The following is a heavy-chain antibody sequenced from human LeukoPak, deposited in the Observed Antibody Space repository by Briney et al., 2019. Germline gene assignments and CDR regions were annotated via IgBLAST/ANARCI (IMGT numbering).Heavy chain of an antibody. Sequence: SETLSHTCTVSGGSISSGDYYWSWIRQPPGKGLEWIGYIYYSGSTYYNPSLKSRVTISVDTSKNQFSLKLSSVTAADTAVYYCARGRNDYGDYQPLLGYYFDYWGQGTLVTVSS. CDR3: ARGRNDYGDYQPLLGYYFDY. CDR1: GGSISSGDYY. CDR2: IYYSGST. V-gene: IGHV4-30-4*01. D-gene: IGHD4-17*01. J-gene: IGHJ4*02.